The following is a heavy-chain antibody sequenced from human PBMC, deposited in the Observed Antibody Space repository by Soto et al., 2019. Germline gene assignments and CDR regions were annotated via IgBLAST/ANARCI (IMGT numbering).Heavy chain of an antibody. CDR2: FIPMFGTA. D-gene: IGHD1-7*01. V-gene: IGHV1-69*01. CDR1: GGTFSSYA. CDR3: ARVTLELGDTPYTKHYYGMDF. J-gene: IGHJ6*02. Sequence: QVQLVQSGAEVKKPGSSVKVSCTASGGTFSSYAINWVRQAPGQGLQWMGGFIPMFGTAHYAQRFQGRVTITADEATNTAYMEPSSLRSADTSVYYCARVTLELGDTPYTKHYYGMDFWGQGTSVTVSS.